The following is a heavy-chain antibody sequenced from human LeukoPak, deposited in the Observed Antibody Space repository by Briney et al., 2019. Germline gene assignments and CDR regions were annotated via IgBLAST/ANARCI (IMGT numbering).Heavy chain of an antibody. CDR3: AKIGPFGDYVDNGMDV. CDR2: ISSSGSTI. D-gene: IGHD4-17*01. CDR1: GFTFSSFE. V-gene: IGHV3-48*03. Sequence: PGGSLRLSCAASGFTFSSFEMNWVRQAPGKGLEWVSYISSSGSTIYYADSVKGRFIVSRDNTQNSLYLQMNSLRAEDTAVFYCAKIGPFGDYVDNGMDVWGQGTTVTVSS. J-gene: IGHJ6*02.